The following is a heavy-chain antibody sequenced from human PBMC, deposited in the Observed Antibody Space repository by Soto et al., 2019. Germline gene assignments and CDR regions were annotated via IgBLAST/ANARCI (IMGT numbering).Heavy chain of an antibody. V-gene: IGHV1-18*01. D-gene: IGHD2-8*02. CDR1: GYTFTSYG. Sequence: QAQLVQSGAEVKNSGASVKVSCKASGYTFTSYGFSWVRQAPGQGLEWMGWISASNGNTNYAQKLQGRVTMTTDTSTVTTYVELRRLRSDDTATYYCARDSVRYWRGGVCYQGYYYFAMDVWGKGTTVTVSP. CDR3: ARDSVRYWRGGVCYQGYYYFAMDV. J-gene: IGHJ6*04. CDR2: ISASNGNT.